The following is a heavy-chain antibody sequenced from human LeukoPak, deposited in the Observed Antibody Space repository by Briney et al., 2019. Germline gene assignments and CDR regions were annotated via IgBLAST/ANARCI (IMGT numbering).Heavy chain of an antibody. J-gene: IGHJ4*02. V-gene: IGHV3-23*01. CDR2: INGNGGST. CDR3: ARDLGAVAER. CDR1: GFTFSNYA. D-gene: IGHD6-19*01. Sequence: GGSLRLSCAASGFTFSNYAMSWVRQAPGKGLEWVSGINGNGGSTYNADSVKGRFTISRDNSKNTLYLQMNSLRADDTAVYYCARDLGAVAERWGQGTLVTVSS.